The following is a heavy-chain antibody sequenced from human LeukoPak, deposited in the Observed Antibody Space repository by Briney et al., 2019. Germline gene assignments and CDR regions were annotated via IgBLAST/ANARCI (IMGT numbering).Heavy chain of an antibody. Sequence: GGSLRLSCAASGFTFRNYAMAWVRQAPGKGLEWVSYISGAGGTTYYADSVKVRFTISRDNSKNTMYLQMNSLRAEDTAIYYCAKDLVATTYRDAFDIWGQGTMVTVSS. CDR1: GFTFRNYA. CDR3: AKDLVATTYRDAFDI. V-gene: IGHV3-23*01. D-gene: IGHD5-12*01. CDR2: ISGAGGTT. J-gene: IGHJ3*02.